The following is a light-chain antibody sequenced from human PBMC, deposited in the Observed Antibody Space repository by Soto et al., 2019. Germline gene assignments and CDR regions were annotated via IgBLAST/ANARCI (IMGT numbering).Light chain of an antibody. CDR2: AAS. CDR1: QSISRNY. Sequence: EIVLTQSPGTLSLSPGERAILSCRASQSISRNYLGWYQQNPGQAPRLLIYAASNRATGVPDRFSGSASGTDFTFTISRLEPEDFAVYYCQHYGSSPRVFGGGTKVDIK. V-gene: IGKV3-20*01. CDR3: QHYGSSPRV. J-gene: IGKJ4*01.